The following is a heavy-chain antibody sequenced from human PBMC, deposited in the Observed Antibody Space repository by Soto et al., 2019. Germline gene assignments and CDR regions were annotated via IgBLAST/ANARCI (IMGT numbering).Heavy chain of an antibody. CDR2: ISSSSYI. D-gene: IGHD1-26*01. CDR1: GFTFISYS. Sequence: GWSLRLACAASGFTFISYSMKWVRQAPGKGLEWVSSISSSSYIYYADSVKGRFTISRDNAKNSLYLQMNSLRAEDTAVYYCARDVRGGSYYGFDYWGQGTLVTVSS. V-gene: IGHV3-21*01. J-gene: IGHJ4*02. CDR3: ARDVRGGSYYGFDY.